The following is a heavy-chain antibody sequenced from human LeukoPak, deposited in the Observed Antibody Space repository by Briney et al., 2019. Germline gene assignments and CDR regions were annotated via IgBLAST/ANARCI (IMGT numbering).Heavy chain of an antibody. Sequence: PGGSPRLSCVASGFTFTNYGMSWVRQAPGKGLEWLSGISMTGGSTYYPDSVKGRFTISRDNSKNTLYLQMNSLRAEDSAVYYCARDPRIQGYPYGTVLDYWGQGTLVTVSA. J-gene: IGHJ4*02. CDR1: GFTFTNYG. CDR2: ISMTGGST. D-gene: IGHD3-10*01. V-gene: IGHV3-23*01. CDR3: ARDPRIQGYPYGTVLDY.